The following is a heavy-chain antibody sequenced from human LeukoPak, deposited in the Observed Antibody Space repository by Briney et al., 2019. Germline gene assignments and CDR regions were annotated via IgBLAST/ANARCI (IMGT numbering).Heavy chain of an antibody. Sequence: ASVKVSCKASGYTFTGYYMHWVRQAPGQGLEGMGWINPNSGGTNYAQKFQGRVTMTRDTSISTAYMELSRLRSDDTAVYYCARDLSLLDDFWSGYPLDYWGQGTLVTVSS. CDR1: GYTFTGYY. J-gene: IGHJ4*02. V-gene: IGHV1-2*02. CDR2: INPNSGGT. D-gene: IGHD3-3*01. CDR3: ARDLSLLDDFWSGYPLDY.